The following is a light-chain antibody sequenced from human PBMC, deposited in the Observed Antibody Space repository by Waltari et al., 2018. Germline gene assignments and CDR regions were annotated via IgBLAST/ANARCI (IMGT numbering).Light chain of an antibody. Sequence: DIQMTQSPSTLSASVADTITITCRASQSISTYLAWYQQKPGKAPKVLIYKASTSGSGVPSRFSGSGSGTEFTLTISSVQPDDFATYYCQQYNTYSSFGQGTKLEIK. CDR3: QQYNTYSS. CDR2: KAS. J-gene: IGKJ2*03. V-gene: IGKV1-5*03. CDR1: QSISTY.